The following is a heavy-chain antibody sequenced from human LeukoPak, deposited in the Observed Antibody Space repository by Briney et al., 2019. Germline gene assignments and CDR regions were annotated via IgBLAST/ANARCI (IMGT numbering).Heavy chain of an antibody. CDR1: RFTFSSYG. J-gene: IGHJ6*03. Sequence: GGSLRLSCAASRFTFSSYGIHWVRQAPGKGLEWVAFIRYDGSNKYYADSVKGRFTISRDNSKNTLYLQMNRLRAEDTAVYYCAGGPLYASSGSSYGRDYYYYMDVWGKGTTVTVSS. CDR2: IRYDGSNK. V-gene: IGHV3-30*02. D-gene: IGHD3-22*01. CDR3: AGGPLYASSGSSYGRDYYYYMDV.